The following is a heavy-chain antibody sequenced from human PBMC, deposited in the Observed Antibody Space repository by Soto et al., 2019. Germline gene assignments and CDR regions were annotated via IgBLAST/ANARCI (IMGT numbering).Heavy chain of an antibody. CDR1: GGTFSSYA. CDR2: IIPIFGTA. Sequence: QVQLVQSGAEVKKPGSSVKVSCKASGGTFSSYAISWVRQAPGQGLEWMGGIIPIFGTANYAQKFQGRVTITAVESTSTAYMELSSQRSEGSAVYYCARGAGRANGYCISTRCYFGWFDPWGQGTLVTVSS. D-gene: IGHD2-2*01. J-gene: IGHJ5*02. V-gene: IGHV1-69*12. CDR3: ARGAGRANGYCISTRCYFGWFDP.